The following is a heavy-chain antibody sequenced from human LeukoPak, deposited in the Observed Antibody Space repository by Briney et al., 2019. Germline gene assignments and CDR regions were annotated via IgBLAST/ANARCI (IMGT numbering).Heavy chain of an antibody. CDR1: AYTFTGYY. V-gene: IGHV1-2*02. CDR2: INPDSGGT. CDR3: ARVGCTGGSCYGWFDP. Sequence: VASVKVSCKASAYTFTGYYMHWVRQAPGQGLEWMGWINPDSGGTNYAQKFQGRVTMTRDTSISTAYMELSRLRSDDTAVYYCARVGCTGGSCYGWFDPWGQGTLVTVSS. D-gene: IGHD2-15*01. J-gene: IGHJ5*02.